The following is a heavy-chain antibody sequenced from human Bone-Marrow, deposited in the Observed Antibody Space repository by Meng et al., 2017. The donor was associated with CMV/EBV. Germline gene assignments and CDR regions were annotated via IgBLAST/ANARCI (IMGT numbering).Heavy chain of an antibody. V-gene: IGHV3-30-3*01. D-gene: IGHD6-13*01. Sequence: QVQLVESGGGVVQPGRSLRLSCAASGFTSSSYAMHWVRQAPGKGLEWVAVISYDGSNKYYADSVKGRFTISRDNSKNTLYLQMNSLRAEDTAVYYCASLRDSSSHFDYWGQGTLVTVSS. J-gene: IGHJ4*02. CDR3: ASLRDSSSHFDY. CDR2: ISYDGSNK. CDR1: GFTSSSYA.